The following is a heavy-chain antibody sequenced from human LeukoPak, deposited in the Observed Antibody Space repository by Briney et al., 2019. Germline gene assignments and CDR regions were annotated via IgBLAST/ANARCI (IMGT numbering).Heavy chain of an antibody. D-gene: IGHD6-13*01. CDR3: ASASSHRIAAGGDY. V-gene: IGHV3-74*01. J-gene: IGHJ4*02. Sequence: GGSLRLSCAASGFTFSNYWMHWVRQAPGKGLVWVSRINSDGSSRNYADSVKGRFTISRDNAKNTLYLQMTSLRAEDPAVYYCASASSHRIAAGGDYWGQGTLVTVSS. CDR2: INSDGSSR. CDR1: GFTFSNYW.